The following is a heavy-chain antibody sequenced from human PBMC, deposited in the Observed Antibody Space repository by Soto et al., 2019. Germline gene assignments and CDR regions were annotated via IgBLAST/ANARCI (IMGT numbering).Heavy chain of an antibody. V-gene: IGHV1-69*02. Sequence: QVQLVQSGAEVKKPGSSVKVSCKASGGTFSSYTISWVRQAPGQGLEWMGRIIPILGIANYAQKFQGRVTXTXXKATSRAYMELSSLRSEDTAVYYCASGDTAMAFDCWGQGTLVTVSS. CDR1: GGTFSSYT. J-gene: IGHJ4*02. CDR3: ASGDTAMAFDC. D-gene: IGHD5-18*01. CDR2: IIPILGIA.